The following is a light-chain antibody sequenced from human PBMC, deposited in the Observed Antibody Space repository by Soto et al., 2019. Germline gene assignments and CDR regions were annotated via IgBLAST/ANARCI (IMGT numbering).Light chain of an antibody. CDR3: AAWDDSLNGHV. Sequence: QSVLTQPPSASGTPGQRVTISCSGSSANIGGNTVRWYQQFPGTAPKLLIYTNNQRPSGVPDRFSGSKSDTSASLAISALQSEDEAHYYCAAWDDSLNGHVFGTGTKVTVL. CDR2: TNN. J-gene: IGLJ1*01. V-gene: IGLV1-44*01. CDR1: SANIGGNT.